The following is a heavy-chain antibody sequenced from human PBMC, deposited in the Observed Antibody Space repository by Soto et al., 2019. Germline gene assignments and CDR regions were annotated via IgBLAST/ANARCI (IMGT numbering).Heavy chain of an antibody. J-gene: IGHJ6*02. CDR2: IYSAGNT. CDR3: ARDFVVGGPTINYYYGMDV. Sequence: LRLSCAASGFTVSSNYMSWVRQAPGKGLEWISIIYSAGNTYYADSVKGRFTISRDDSKNTLYLQMNSLGAEDTAVYYCARDFVVGGPTINYYYGMDVWGQGTTVTVSS. V-gene: IGHV3-66*01. CDR1: GFTVSSNY. D-gene: IGHD1-26*01.